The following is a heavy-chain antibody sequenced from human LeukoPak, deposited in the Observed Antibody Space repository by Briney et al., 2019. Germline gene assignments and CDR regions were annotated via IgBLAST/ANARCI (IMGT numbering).Heavy chain of an antibody. CDR1: GDSVSSNSAT. CDR3: ARWLGRDDF. Sequence: SQTLSLTCAISGDSVSSNSATWNWIRQSPSRGLEWLGRTYYRSSKWLNDYAVSVESRITIRADTSSNQFSLLLTSVTPEDTAVYYCARWLGRDDFWGQGTKVTVSS. CDR2: TYYRSSKWLN. D-gene: IGHD6-19*01. J-gene: IGHJ3*01. V-gene: IGHV6-1*01.